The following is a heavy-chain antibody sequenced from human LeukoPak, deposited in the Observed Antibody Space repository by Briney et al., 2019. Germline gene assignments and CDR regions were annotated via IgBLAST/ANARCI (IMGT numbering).Heavy chain of an antibody. D-gene: IGHD6-13*01. J-gene: IGHJ6*02. V-gene: IGHV4-31*03. CDR1: GGSISSGGYY. Sequence: SETLSLTCTVSGGSISSGGYYWSWIRQHPGKGLEWIGYIYYSGSTYYNPSLKSRVTISVDTSKNQFSLKLSPVTAADTAVYYCARDRIAAAGTLMAYYYGMDVWGQGTTVTVSS. CDR3: ARDRIAAAGTLMAYYYGMDV. CDR2: IYYSGST.